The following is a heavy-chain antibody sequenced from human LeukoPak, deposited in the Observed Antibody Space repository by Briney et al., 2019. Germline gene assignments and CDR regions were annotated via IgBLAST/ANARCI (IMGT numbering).Heavy chain of an antibody. CDR1: GFTFSSYA. Sequence: GGSLRLSCAASGFTFSSYAMSWVRKAPGKGLEWVSAISGSGGSTYYADSVKGRFTISRDNSKNTLYLQMNSLRAEDTAVYYCAKTRGYSSSWYKGYNWFDPWGQGTLVTVSS. CDR3: AKTRGYSSSWYKGYNWFDP. D-gene: IGHD6-13*01. CDR2: ISGSGGST. V-gene: IGHV3-23*01. J-gene: IGHJ5*02.